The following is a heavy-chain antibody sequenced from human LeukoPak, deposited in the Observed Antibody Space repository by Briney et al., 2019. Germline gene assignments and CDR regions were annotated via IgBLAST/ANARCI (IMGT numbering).Heavy chain of an antibody. D-gene: IGHD6-19*01. V-gene: IGHV1-2*04. CDR3: ARDGDSSGWYYFDY. J-gene: IGHJ4*02. CDR2: INPNSGGT. CDR1: GYTFTGYY. Sequence: GASVKVSCKASGYTFTGYYMHWVRQAPGQGLEWMGWINPNSGGTNYAQKFQGWVTMTRDTSISTAYMELSRLRSEDTAVYYCARDGDSSGWYYFDYWGQGTLVTVSS.